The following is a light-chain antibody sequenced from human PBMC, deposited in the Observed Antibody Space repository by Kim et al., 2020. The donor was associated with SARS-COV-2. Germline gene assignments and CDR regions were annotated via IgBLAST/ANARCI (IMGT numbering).Light chain of an antibody. CDR3: QAWDRNTGV. J-gene: IGLJ1*01. Sequence: SVSPGQTARITCSGDKLGNKYASWYQQKPRQSPVLVVYQDQKRPSGIPERFSGSNSGNTATLTITGTQAMDEADYYCQAWDRNTGVFGTGTKVTVL. CDR2: QDQ. V-gene: IGLV3-1*01. CDR1: KLGNKY.